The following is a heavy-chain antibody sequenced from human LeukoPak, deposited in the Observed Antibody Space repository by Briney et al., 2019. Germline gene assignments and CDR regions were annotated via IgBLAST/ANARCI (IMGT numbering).Heavy chain of an antibody. CDR2: ISSSSSTI. CDR3: ARDRYPDDFCTTIYYYYYMDV. V-gene: IGHV3-48*04. Sequence: PGGSLRLSCAASGFTFSSYSMNWVRQAPGKGLEWVSYISSSSSTIYYADSVKGRFTISRDNAKNSLYLQMNSLRAEDTAVYYCARDRYPDDFCTTIYYYYYMDVWGKGTTVTVSS. J-gene: IGHJ6*03. CDR1: GFTFSSYS. D-gene: IGHD3-3*01.